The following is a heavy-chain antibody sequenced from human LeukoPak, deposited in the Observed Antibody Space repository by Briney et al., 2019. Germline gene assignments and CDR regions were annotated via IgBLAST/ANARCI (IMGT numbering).Heavy chain of an antibody. J-gene: IGHJ4*02. Sequence: ASVKVSCKASGYTLTAYYIYWVRQAPGQGLEWVGRINPNSGGTDYAQNFQGRVTMTRDTSISTAYMELSRLRSDDTAVYYCAMIGGSSGYYGYWGQGTLVTVSS. CDR1: GYTLTAYY. CDR2: INPNSGGT. V-gene: IGHV1-2*06. CDR3: AMIGGSSGYYGY. D-gene: IGHD3-22*01.